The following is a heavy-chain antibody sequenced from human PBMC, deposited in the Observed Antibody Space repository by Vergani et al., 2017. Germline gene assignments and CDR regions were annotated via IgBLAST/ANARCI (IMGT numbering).Heavy chain of an antibody. CDR1: GGTFSSYA. V-gene: IGHV1-69*18. CDR2: IIPLFGTA. J-gene: IGHJ3*02. D-gene: IGHD6-13*01. CDR3: ARAQYISSWHRPRDDAFDI. Sequence: QVQLVQSGAEVKKPGSSVKVSCKASGGTFSSYAISWVRQAPGQGLEWMGRIIPLFGTANYAQKFHGRVTLTADESTSKAYLELSSLRSEDTAVYYCARAQYISSWHRPRDDAFDIWGQGTMVTVSS.